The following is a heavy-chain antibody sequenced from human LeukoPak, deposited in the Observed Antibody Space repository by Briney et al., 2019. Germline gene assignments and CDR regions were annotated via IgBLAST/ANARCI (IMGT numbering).Heavy chain of an antibody. CDR2: IRSKANSYAT. CDR1: GFTFSGSA. V-gene: IGHV3-73*01. Sequence: GGSLKLSCAASGFTFSGSAMHWVRQASGKGLEWVGRIRSKANSYATAYAASVKGMFTISRDDSENTAYLHMNSLKTEDTAVYYCTRRDGDSMDVWGQGTTVTVSS. CDR3: TRRDGDSMDV. D-gene: IGHD7-27*01. J-gene: IGHJ6*02.